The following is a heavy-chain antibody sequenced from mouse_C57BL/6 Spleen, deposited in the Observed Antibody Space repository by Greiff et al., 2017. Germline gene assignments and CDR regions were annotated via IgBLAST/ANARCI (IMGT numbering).Heavy chain of an antibody. CDR1: GFTFSSYA. CDR2: ISDGGSYT. V-gene: IGHV5-4*01. Sequence: EVMLVESGGGLVKPGGSLKLSCAASGFTFSSYAMSWVRQTPEKRLEWVATISDGGSYTYYPDNVKGRFTISRDNAKNNLYLQMSHLKSEDTAMYYCARDYYYGSSYEAWFAYWGQGTLVTVSA. D-gene: IGHD1-1*01. CDR3: ARDYYYGSSYEAWFAY. J-gene: IGHJ3*01.